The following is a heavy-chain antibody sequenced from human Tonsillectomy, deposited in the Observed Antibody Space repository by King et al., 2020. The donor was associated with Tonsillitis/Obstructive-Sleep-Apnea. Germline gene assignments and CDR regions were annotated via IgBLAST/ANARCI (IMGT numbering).Heavy chain of an antibody. Sequence: VQLQQSGPGLVKPSQTLSLTCAISGDSVSSNSAAWNWIRQSPSRGLEWLGRTYYRSKWYNDYAVSVKSRLIISPDTSKNQFSLQLNSVSPDDTAVYYCARGLITTGGLGVHFDYWGQGTLVTVSS. D-gene: IGHD3-16*01. CDR2: TYYRSKWYN. J-gene: IGHJ4*02. CDR3: ARGLITTGGLGVHFDY. CDR1: GDSVSSNSAA. V-gene: IGHV6-1*01.